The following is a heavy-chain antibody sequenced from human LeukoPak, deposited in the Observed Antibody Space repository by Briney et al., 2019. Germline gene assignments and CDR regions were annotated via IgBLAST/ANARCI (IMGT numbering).Heavy chain of an antibody. Sequence: PGGSLRLSCAASGFTFSSYGMHWVRQAPGKGLEWVAVIWYDGSNKYYVDSVKGRFTISRDNSKNTLYLQMNSLRAEDTAVYYCAKVDSMIVELGAFDIWGQGTMVTVSS. D-gene: IGHD3-22*01. CDR1: GFTFSSYG. CDR3: AKVDSMIVELGAFDI. CDR2: IWYDGSNK. J-gene: IGHJ3*02. V-gene: IGHV3-33*06.